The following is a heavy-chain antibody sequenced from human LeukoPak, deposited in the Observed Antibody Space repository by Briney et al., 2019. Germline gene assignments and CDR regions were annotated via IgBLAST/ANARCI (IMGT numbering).Heavy chain of an antibody. CDR2: IYSSGST. V-gene: IGHV4-39*07. D-gene: IGHD3-22*01. J-gene: IGHJ4*02. Sequence: SETLSLTCTVSGGSISSYYWGWIRQPPGKGLEWIGSIYSSGSTYYNSSLKSRVTISIDTSKNQFSLKLSSVTAADTAVYYCARDIGYYYDSSGYFDYWGRGTLVTVSS. CDR1: GGSISSYY. CDR3: ARDIGYYYDSSGYFDY.